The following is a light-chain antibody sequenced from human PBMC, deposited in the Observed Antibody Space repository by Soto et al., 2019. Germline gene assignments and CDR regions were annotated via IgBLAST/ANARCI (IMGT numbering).Light chain of an antibody. CDR3: AAWDESLNGQV. CDR1: SSNIGNNA. Sequence: QSVLTQPPSVSEAPRQRVSISCSGSSSNIGNNAVTWYQQLPGKAPKLLIYDDDVLSSGVSDRFSASKSGTSASLAISGLQSEDEADYYCAAWDESLNGQVFGGGTKLTVL. CDR2: DDD. V-gene: IGLV1-36*01. J-gene: IGLJ3*02.